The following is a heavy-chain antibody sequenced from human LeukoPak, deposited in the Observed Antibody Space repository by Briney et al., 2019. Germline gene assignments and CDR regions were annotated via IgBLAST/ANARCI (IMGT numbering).Heavy chain of an antibody. J-gene: IGHJ4*02. V-gene: IGHV1-2*02. D-gene: IGHD4-23*01. Sequence: ASVKVSCKVSGYTFTVYYMHWVRQAPGQGLEWLGWINPNSGGTNYAQNFQGRVTMTRATSISTAYMELSRLRSDDTAVYYCARDQGHGGNSWDYWGQGTLVTVSS. CDR2: INPNSGGT. CDR3: ARDQGHGGNSWDY. CDR1: GYTFTVYY.